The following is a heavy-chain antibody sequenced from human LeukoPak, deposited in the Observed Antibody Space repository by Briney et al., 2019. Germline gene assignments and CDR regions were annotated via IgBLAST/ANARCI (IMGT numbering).Heavy chain of an antibody. J-gene: IGHJ3*02. V-gene: IGHV3-30*02. CDR2: IRYDGPYK. CDR3: AKGRDYKASNPDDAFDI. D-gene: IGHD4-11*01. Sequence: GGSLRLSCAASGFPFSSYGMHWVRQAPGKGLEWVGFIRYDGPYKQYADFVKGRFTISRDNSKNTLSLQMDSLTTDDTAVYYCAKGRDYKASNPDDAFDIWGLGTMVTVSS. CDR1: GFPFSSYG.